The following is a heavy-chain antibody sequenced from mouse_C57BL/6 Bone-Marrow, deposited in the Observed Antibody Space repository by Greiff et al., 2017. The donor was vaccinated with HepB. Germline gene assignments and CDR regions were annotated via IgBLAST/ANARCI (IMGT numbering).Heavy chain of an antibody. Sequence: EVKLVESGGGLVQSGRSLRLSCATSGFTFSDFYMEWVRQAPGKGLEWIAASRNKANDYTTEYSASVKGRFIVSRDTSQSILYLQMNALSAEDTAIYYCARDAYDGTGAYWGQGTLVTVSA. CDR1: GFTFSDFY. CDR3: ARDAYDGTGAY. V-gene: IGHV7-1*01. J-gene: IGHJ3*01. D-gene: IGHD2-3*01. CDR2: SRNKANDYTT.